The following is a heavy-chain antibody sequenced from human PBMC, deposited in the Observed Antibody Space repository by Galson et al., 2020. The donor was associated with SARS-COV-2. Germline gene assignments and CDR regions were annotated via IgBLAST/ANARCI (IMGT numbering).Heavy chain of an antibody. CDR3: AKDISFLPGDFCSSTSCSKIRDYYYYYGMDV. CDR1: GFTFDDYA. V-gene: IGHV3-9*01. D-gene: IGHD2-2*01. CDR2: ISWNSGSI. J-gene: IGHJ6*02. Sequence: SLKISCAASGFTFDDYAMHWVRQAPGKGLEWVSGISWNSGSIGYADSVKGRFTISRDNAKNSLYLQMNSLRAEDTALYYCAKDISFLPGDFCSSTSCSKIRDYYYYYGMDVWGQGTTVTVSS.